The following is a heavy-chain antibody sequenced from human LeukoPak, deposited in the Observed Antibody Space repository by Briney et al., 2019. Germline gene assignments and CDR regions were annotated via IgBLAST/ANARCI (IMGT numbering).Heavy chain of an antibody. J-gene: IGHJ4*02. Sequence: PGGSLRLSCAASGFTFSSYAMSWVRQAPGKGLEWVSVISDSGGSTYYADSVKGRFTISRDNSKNTLYLQMNSLRAEDTAVYYCAKRHGGSFDYWGQETLVTVSS. V-gene: IGHV3-23*01. CDR3: AKRHGGSFDY. CDR2: ISDSGGST. D-gene: IGHD4-23*01. CDR1: GFTFSSYA.